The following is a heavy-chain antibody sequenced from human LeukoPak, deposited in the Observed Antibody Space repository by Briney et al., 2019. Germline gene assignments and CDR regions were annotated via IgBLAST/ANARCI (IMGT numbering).Heavy chain of an antibody. V-gene: IGHV3-30*02. CDR3: AKSYYDSSGYCYVSYFDY. CDR1: GFTFSSYG. D-gene: IGHD3-22*01. J-gene: IGHJ4*02. Sequence: PGGSLRLSCAAPGFTFSSYGMHWVRQAPGKGLEWVAFIRYDGSNKYYADSVKGRFTISRDNSKNTLYLQMNSLRAEDTAVYYCAKSYYDSSGYCYVSYFDYWGQGTLVTVSS. CDR2: IRYDGSNK.